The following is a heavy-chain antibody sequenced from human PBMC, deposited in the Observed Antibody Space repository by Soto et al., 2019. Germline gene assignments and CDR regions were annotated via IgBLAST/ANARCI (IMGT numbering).Heavy chain of an antibody. D-gene: IGHD3-16*01. Sequence: ASVKVSCKASGYTFTSYDINWVRQATGQGLEWMGWMNPNSGNTGYAQKFQGRVTMTRNTSISTAYMELSSVTAADTAVYYCARVWGVGQLGYYYYGMDVWGQGTTVTVSS. J-gene: IGHJ6*02. CDR2: MNPNSGNT. CDR1: GYTFTSYD. V-gene: IGHV1-8*01. CDR3: ARVWGVGQLGYYYYGMDV.